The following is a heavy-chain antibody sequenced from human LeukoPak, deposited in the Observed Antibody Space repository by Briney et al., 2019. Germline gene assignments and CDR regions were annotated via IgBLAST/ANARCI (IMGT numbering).Heavy chain of an antibody. CDR2: ISSNGDTT. CDR3: VKDESRNGAPFDY. V-gene: IGHV3-64D*09. CDR1: GFTFSTYS. Sequence: GGSLRLSCSASGFTFSTYSMHWVRQAPGKGLEYVSAISSNGDTTYYGDSVKGRFTISRDNSKNTLYLQMSSLRAEDTAVYYCVKDESRNGAPFDYWGQGTLVTVSS. J-gene: IGHJ4*02. D-gene: IGHD1-1*01.